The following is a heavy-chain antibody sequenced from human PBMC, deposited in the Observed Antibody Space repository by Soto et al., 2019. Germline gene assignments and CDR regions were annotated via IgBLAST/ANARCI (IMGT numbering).Heavy chain of an antibody. J-gene: IGHJ6*02. Sequence: ASETLSLTCTVSGGSISSGGYYWSWIRQHPGKGLEWIGYIYYSGSTYYNPSLKSRVTISVDTSKNQFSLKLSSVTAADTAVYYCARSAPYSSSGTYYYYYYGMDVWGQGTTVTVSS. D-gene: IGHD6-6*01. CDR3: ARSAPYSSSGTYYYYYYGMDV. V-gene: IGHV4-31*03. CDR1: GGSISSGGYY. CDR2: IYYSGST.